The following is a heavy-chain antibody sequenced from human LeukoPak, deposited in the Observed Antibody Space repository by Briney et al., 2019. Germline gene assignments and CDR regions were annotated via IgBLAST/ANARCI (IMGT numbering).Heavy chain of an antibody. D-gene: IGHD1-26*01. CDR2: INPNSGGT. J-gene: IGHJ3*02. V-gene: IGHV1-2*02. CDR3: ARVRIPITVGASRRDAFDI. Sequence: ASVKVSCKASGYTFTGYYMHWVRQAPGQGLEWMGWINPNSGGTNYAQKFQGRVTMTRDTSISTAYMELSRLRSDDTAVYYCARVRIPITVGASRRDAFDIWGQGTMVTVSS. CDR1: GYTFTGYY.